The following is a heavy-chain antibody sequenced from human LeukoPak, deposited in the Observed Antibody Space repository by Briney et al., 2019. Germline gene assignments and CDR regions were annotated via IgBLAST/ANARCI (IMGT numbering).Heavy chain of an antibody. D-gene: IGHD3-3*01. Sequence: SETLSLTCPVYGGSFSGYYWSWIRQPPGKGLEWIGEINHSGSTNYNPSLKSRVTISVDTSKNQFSLKLSSVTAADTAVYYCARVSRITIFGVVIGASYFDYWGQGTLVTVSS. CDR3: ARVSRITIFGVVIGASYFDY. CDR1: GGSFSGYY. CDR2: INHSGST. J-gene: IGHJ4*02. V-gene: IGHV4-34*01.